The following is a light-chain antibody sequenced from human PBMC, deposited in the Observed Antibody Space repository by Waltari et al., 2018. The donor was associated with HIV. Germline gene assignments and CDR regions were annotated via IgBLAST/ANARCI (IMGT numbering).Light chain of an antibody. CDR2: WAS. CDR3: QQYYSYPVT. Sequence: DIVMTQSPDSLAVSLGEKATINCKSSQSVLYSSTNNNYLAWYQQRPGQPPRLLFYWASTRESGAPDRFRGSGSGTDFSLTINSLQAEDVAVYYCQQYYSYPVTFGGGTKVEIK. CDR1: QSVLYSSTNNNY. J-gene: IGKJ4*01. V-gene: IGKV4-1*01.